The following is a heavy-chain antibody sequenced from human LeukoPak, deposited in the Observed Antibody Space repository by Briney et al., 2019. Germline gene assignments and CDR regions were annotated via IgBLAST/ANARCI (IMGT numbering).Heavy chain of an antibody. CDR3: ARDLYYGSGSSEYY. Sequence: ASVKVSCKASGYTFSDYGFVWVRQAPGQGLEWMGWISAYNGKTNYAQKLQGRVTMTTDTSTSTAYMELRSLRSDDTAVYYCARDLYYGSGSSEYYWGQGTLVTVSS. CDR2: ISAYNGKT. V-gene: IGHV1-18*01. D-gene: IGHD3-10*01. CDR1: GYTFSDYG. J-gene: IGHJ4*02.